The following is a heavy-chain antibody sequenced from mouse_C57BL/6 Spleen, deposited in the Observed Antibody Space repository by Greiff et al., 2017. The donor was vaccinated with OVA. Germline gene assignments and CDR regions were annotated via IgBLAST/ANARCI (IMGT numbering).Heavy chain of an antibody. CDR1: GYTFTEYT. CDR3: ARHPHYYGSSYYYAMDY. J-gene: IGHJ4*01. Sequence: QVQLQQSGAELVKPGASVKLSCKASGYTFTEYTIHWVKQRSGQGLEWIGWFYPGSGSIKYNEKFKDKATLTADKTSSTVYMELSRLTSEDSAVYFCARHPHYYGSSYYYAMDYWGQGTSVTVSS. V-gene: IGHV1-62-2*01. CDR2: FYPGSGSI. D-gene: IGHD1-1*01.